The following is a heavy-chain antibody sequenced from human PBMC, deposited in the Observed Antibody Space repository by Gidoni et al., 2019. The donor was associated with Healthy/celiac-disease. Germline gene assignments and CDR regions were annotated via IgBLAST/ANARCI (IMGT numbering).Heavy chain of an antibody. V-gene: IGHV3-49*04. CDR1: GFTFGDYA. J-gene: IGHJ4*02. CDR3: TRGGGDFSIFLRERAHDY. CDR2: IRSKAYGGTT. Sequence: EVQLVESGGGLVQPGRSLRLSCTASGFTFGDYAMSWVRQAPGKGLEWVGLIRSKAYGGTTEYAASVKGRFTISRDDSKSIAYLQMNSLKTEDTAVYYCTRGGGDFSIFLRERAHDYWGQGTLVTVSS. D-gene: IGHD2-21*02.